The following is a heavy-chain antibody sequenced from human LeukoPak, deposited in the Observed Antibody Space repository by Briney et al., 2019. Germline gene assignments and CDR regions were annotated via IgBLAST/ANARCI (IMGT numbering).Heavy chain of an antibody. V-gene: IGHV3-30*18. CDR3: ANDHGNSAATVHPMGLDV. CDR2: ISYDGSNK. D-gene: IGHD2-15*01. Sequence: PGRSLRLSCAASGFTFTSYGMHWVRQAPGKGLEWVAVISYDGSNKYYADSVKGRFTISRDNSKNTLYLQMNSLRAEDTAVYYCANDHGNSAATVHPMGLDVWGQGTTVTVSS. CDR1: GFTFTSYG. J-gene: IGHJ6*02.